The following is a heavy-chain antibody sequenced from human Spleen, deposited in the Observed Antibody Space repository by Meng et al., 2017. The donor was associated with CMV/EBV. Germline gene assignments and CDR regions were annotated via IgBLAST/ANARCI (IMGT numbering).Heavy chain of an antibody. CDR1: GASIKNYH. V-gene: IGHV4-4*07. CDR2: IQVIGHT. Sequence: VQIQESGAGLGKHSGTLSLTCIVSGASIKNYHWNWVRQPAGQGLEWIGLIQVIGHTVYNPSLKSRVTVSLDASKSQFSLTLNSVTAADTATYYCSGSRPGGGACDYWGQGNLVTVSS. J-gene: IGHJ4*02. CDR3: SGSRPGGGACDY. D-gene: IGHD3-16*01.